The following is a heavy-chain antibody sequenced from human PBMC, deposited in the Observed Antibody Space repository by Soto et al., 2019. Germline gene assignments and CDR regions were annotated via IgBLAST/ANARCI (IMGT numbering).Heavy chain of an antibody. J-gene: IGHJ4*02. CDR2: ISYDGSNK. V-gene: IGHV3-30-3*01. CDR3: AGEFPYYYDSSGYPNFDY. D-gene: IGHD3-22*01. Sequence: QVQLVESGGGVVQPGRSLRLSCAASGFTFSSYAMHWVRQAPGKGLEWVAVISYDGSNKYYADSVKGRFTISRDNSKNTLYLQMNSLRAEDTAVYYCAGEFPYYYDSSGYPNFDYWGQGTLVTVSS. CDR1: GFTFSSYA.